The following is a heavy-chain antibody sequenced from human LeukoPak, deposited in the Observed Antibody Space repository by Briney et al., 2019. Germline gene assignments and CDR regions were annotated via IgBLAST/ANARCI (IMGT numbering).Heavy chain of an antibody. D-gene: IGHD6-13*01. V-gene: IGHV3-7*01. CDR3: ARARAGAAAWFDP. Sequence: PGGSLRLSCAASGFTFSSYWMSWVRQAPGMGLKWLANPKEDGSENYYVDSVKGRFTISRDNAKKSMYLQMNSLRAEDTAFYYCARARAGAAAWFDPWGQGTPVTVSS. J-gene: IGHJ5*02. CDR1: GFTFSSYW. CDR2: PKEDGSEN.